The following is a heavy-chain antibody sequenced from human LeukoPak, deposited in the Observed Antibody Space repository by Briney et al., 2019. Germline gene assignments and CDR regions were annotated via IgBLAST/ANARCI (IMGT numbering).Heavy chain of an antibody. Sequence: GGSLRLSCAASGLTFSSSALSWVRQAPGKGLEWVAVIWYDGSNKYYADSVKGRFTISRDNSKNTLYLQMNSLRAEDTAVYYCARGDYGGFPGDCYFDYWGQGTLVTVSS. J-gene: IGHJ4*02. D-gene: IGHD4-23*01. V-gene: IGHV3-33*08. CDR1: GLTFSSSA. CDR3: ARGDYGGFPGDCYFDY. CDR2: IWYDGSNK.